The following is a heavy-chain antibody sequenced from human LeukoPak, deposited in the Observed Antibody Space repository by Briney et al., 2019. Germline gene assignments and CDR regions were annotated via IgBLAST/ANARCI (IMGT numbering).Heavy chain of an antibody. CDR2: ISTSGGST. J-gene: IGHJ4*02. CDR1: GFTFSSYD. CDR3: AKGWSSGSHPIDN. Sequence: PGGSLGPSCAASGFTFSSYDMSWVRQAPGKGLEWVSGISTSGGSTYYADSVKGRFTISRDNFKNTLYLQMNSLRAEDTAVYSCAKGWSSGSHPIDNWGQGTLVTVSS. V-gene: IGHV3-23*01. D-gene: IGHD1-26*01.